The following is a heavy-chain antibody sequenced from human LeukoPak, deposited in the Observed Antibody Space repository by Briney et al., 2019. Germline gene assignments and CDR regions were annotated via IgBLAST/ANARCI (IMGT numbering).Heavy chain of an antibody. D-gene: IGHD3-3*01. Sequence: ASVKVSCKASGYTFTSYGISWVRQAPGQGLEWMGWISAYIGNTNYAQKLQGRVTMTTGTSTSTAYMELRSLRSDDTAVYYCARSSDFWSGYSVWAADYWGQGTLVTVSS. CDR3: ARSSDFWSGYSVWAADY. CDR2: ISAYIGNT. V-gene: IGHV1-18*01. CDR1: GYTFTSYG. J-gene: IGHJ4*02.